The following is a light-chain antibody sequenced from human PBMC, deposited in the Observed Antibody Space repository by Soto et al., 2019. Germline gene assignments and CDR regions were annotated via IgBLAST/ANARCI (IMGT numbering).Light chain of an antibody. CDR1: QTISRW. CDR3: QQYNTFWT. V-gene: IGKV1-5*01. CDR2: DAS. J-gene: IGKJ1*01. Sequence: XRASQTISRWLAWYQQKPGRAPKLLIYDASTLESGVSSRFSGSGSGTEFSLTISSLQPDDSATYYCQQYNTFWTFGQGTKVDI.